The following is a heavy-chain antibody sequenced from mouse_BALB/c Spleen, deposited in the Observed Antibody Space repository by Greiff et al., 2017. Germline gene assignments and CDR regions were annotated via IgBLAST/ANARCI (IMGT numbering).Heavy chain of an antibody. D-gene: IGHD2-14*01. J-gene: IGHJ4*01. CDR1: GYSITSGYY. V-gene: IGHV3-6*02. CDR3: ARDRVYYRYDGAMDY. CDR2: ISYDGSN. Sequence: EVKLMESGPGLVKPSQSLSLTCSVTGYSITSGYYWNWIRQFPGNKLEWMGYISYDGSNNYNPSLKNRISITRDTSKNQFFLKLNSVTTEDTATYYCARDRVYYRYDGAMDYWGQGTSVTVSS.